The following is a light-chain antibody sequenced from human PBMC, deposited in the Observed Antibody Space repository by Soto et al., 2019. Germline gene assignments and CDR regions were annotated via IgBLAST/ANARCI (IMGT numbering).Light chain of an antibody. V-gene: IGKV3-20*01. CDR1: QSLSSSY. CDR2: DAS. J-gene: IGKJ1*01. CDR3: QQYGSSPRT. Sequence: EIVLTQSPGTLSLSPGERATLSCRASQSLSSSYLAWYQQKPGQAPRLLIYDASSRATGIPDRFSSSGSGTDFTLTISRLEPEDFAVYYCQQYGSSPRTFGQGTKVEIK.